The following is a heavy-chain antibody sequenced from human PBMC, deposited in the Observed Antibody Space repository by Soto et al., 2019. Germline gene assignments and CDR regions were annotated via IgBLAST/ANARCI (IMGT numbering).Heavy chain of an antibody. CDR2: ISGSGGST. J-gene: IGHJ4*02. D-gene: IGHD3-3*01. V-gene: IGHV3-23*01. CDR1: GFTFSSYA. Sequence: GGSLRLSCAASGFTFSSYAMSWVRQAPGKGLEWVSAISGSGGSTYYADSVKGRFTISRDNSKNTLYLQMNSLRAEDTAVYYCAKGRPQYYDFWSGKPSRLHPLLWGQGTLVTVSS. CDR3: AKGRPQYYDFWSGKPSRLHPLL.